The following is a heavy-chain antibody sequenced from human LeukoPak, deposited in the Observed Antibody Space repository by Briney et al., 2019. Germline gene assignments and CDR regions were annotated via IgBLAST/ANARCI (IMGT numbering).Heavy chain of an antibody. Sequence: SGGSLRLSCAASGFTFSICAMNWVRQPPGKGLEWVSGISCSGSTTYYADSMKGRFTISRDSSKNTVYLQMNSLRAEDTAIYYCAKADGSYKTLIDYWGQGTLVTVSS. CDR2: ISCSGSTT. CDR1: GFTFSICA. CDR3: AKADGSYKTLIDY. D-gene: IGHD3-10*01. V-gene: IGHV3-23*01. J-gene: IGHJ4*02.